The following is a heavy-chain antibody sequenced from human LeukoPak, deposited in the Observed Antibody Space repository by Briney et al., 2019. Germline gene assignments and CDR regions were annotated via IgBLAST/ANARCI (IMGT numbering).Heavy chain of an antibody. Sequence: GGSLRLSCAASGFTFSSYWSSWSPRAPGKGLEGVANIKPDGSEKYCVDSVKGRFTISRDNAKRSLYLQMNSLRAEDMAVYYCARGDFNDYGDHVDAFEIWGQGTMVTVSA. CDR2: IKPDGSEK. CDR3: ARGDFNDYGDHVDAFEI. CDR1: GFTFSSYW. J-gene: IGHJ3*02. V-gene: IGHV3-7*01. D-gene: IGHD4-17*01.